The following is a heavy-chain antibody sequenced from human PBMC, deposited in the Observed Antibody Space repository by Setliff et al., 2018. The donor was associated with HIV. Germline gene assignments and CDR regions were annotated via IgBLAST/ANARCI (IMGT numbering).Heavy chain of an antibody. Sequence: PSETLSLTCAVYGGSFSGYYWSWIRQPPGKGLEWIGEINHSGSTNYNPSLKSRVTISVDTSKNQFSLKLNSVTAADTAVYYCARARSLITVRRSFDYWGQGILVTVSS. CDR1: GGSFSGYY. D-gene: IGHD6-6*01. CDR3: ARARSLITVRRSFDY. J-gene: IGHJ4*02. V-gene: IGHV4-34*01. CDR2: INHSGST.